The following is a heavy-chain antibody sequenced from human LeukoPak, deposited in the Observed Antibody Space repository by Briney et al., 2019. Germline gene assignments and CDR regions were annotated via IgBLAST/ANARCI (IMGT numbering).Heavy chain of an antibody. Sequence: GGSLRLSCAASGFTFSSYDMHWVRQAPGKGLEWVAVISYDGSNKYYVDSVKGRFNISRDNSKSTLFLQMNSLRSEDTAVYYCARTFYEQMPHFDYWGQGTLVTVSS. CDR1: GFTFSSYD. J-gene: IGHJ4*02. CDR3: ARTFYEQMPHFDY. V-gene: IGHV3-30*03. D-gene: IGHD3-16*01. CDR2: ISYDGSNK.